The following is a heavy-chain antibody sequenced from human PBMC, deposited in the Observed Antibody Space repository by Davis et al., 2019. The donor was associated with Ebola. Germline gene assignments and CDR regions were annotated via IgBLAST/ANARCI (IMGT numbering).Heavy chain of an antibody. Sequence: GGSLRLSCAASGFTFSSYGMHWVRQAPGTGLEWVAVISYDGSNKYYADSVKGRFTISRDNSENTLYLQMNSLRAEDTAMYSCAKNYRPIDYWGQGTLVTVSS. V-gene: IGHV3-30*18. CDR3: AKNYRPIDY. D-gene: IGHD5-24*01. J-gene: IGHJ4*02. CDR2: ISYDGSNK. CDR1: GFTFSSYG.